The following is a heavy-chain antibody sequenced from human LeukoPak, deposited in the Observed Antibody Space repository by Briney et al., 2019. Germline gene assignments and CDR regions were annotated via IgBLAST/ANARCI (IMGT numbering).Heavy chain of an antibody. CDR3: VAGYCGSTTSCD. D-gene: IGHD2-2*01. CDR2: ISSASGTI. J-gene: IGHJ4*02. CDR1: GFTFRSYS. V-gene: IGHV3-48*02. Sequence: LSGGSLRLSCAASGFTFRSYSMNWVRQAPGKGLEWVSYISSASGTIYYADSVKGRFTISRDNAKNSLYLQMNSLRDEDTAVYYCVAGYCGSTTSCDWGQGILVTVSS.